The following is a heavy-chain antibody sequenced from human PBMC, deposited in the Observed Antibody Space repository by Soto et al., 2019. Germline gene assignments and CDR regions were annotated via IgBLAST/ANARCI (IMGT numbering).Heavy chain of an antibody. V-gene: IGHV1-24*01. J-gene: IGHJ5*02. CDR1: GYTLTELS. D-gene: IGHD3-3*01. Sequence: ASVKVSCKVSGYTLTELSLHWVRQASGKGLEWMGGFDPEDGETIYAQKFQGRVTMTEDTSTDTAYMELSSLRSEDTAVYYCATATLWINRHFDPWGQGTLVTVSS. CDR3: ATATLWINRHFDP. CDR2: FDPEDGET.